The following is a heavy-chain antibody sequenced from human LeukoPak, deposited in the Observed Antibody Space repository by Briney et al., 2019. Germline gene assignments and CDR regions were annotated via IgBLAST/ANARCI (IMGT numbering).Heavy chain of an antibody. CDR3: ARGGGAIDY. CDR2: TYYRSKWYY. Sequence: SQTLSLTCAISGDSVSSNSVAWSWIRQSPSRGLEWLGRTYYRSKWYYDYAVSVKSRITITLDTSKNHFSLQLNSVTPEDTAVYYCARGGGAIDYWGQGTLVTVSS. J-gene: IGHJ4*02. D-gene: IGHD2-15*01. CDR1: GDSVSSNSVA. V-gene: IGHV6-1*01.